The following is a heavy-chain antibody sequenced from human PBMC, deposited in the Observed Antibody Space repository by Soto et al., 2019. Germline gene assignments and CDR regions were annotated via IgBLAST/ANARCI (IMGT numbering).Heavy chain of an antibody. CDR3: ARDLLIAATPCPIDL. J-gene: IGHJ5*02. Sequence: QVQLVQSGAEVKKPGASVKVSCKASGYMFSSYGISWVRQAPGQGLEWMGWINTDNGNTNYAQKVQGRVTMTTDPSTSTAYMELRSLRSDDTAVYYCARDLLIAATPCPIDLWGQGTLVTVSS. D-gene: IGHD2-15*01. CDR2: INTDNGNT. V-gene: IGHV1-18*01. CDR1: GYMFSSYG.